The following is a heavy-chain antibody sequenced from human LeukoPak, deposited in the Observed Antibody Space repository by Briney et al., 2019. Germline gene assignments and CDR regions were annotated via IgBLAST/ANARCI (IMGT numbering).Heavy chain of an antibody. CDR3: ARDGQAVTGMGYYFDY. CDR1: GFTFSSYG. V-gene: IGHV3-30*03. CDR2: ISYDGSNK. D-gene: IGHD6-19*01. Sequence: GGSLRLSCAASGFTFSSYGMHWVRQAPGKGLEWVAVISYDGSNKYYADSVKGRFTISRDNSKNTLYLQMNGLRAEDTAVYYCARDGQAVTGMGYYFDYWGQGTLVTVSS. J-gene: IGHJ4*02.